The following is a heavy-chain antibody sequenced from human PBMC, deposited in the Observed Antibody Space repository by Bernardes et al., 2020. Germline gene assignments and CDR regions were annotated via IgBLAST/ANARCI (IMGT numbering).Heavy chain of an antibody. J-gene: IGHJ6*03. V-gene: IGHV1-69*13. CDR1: GGTFSSYA. CDR3: ARVGYYGSGSHTPAEDYYYYMDV. D-gene: IGHD3-10*01. CDR2: IIPIFGTA. Sequence: SMKVSCKASGGTFSSYAISWVRQAPGQGLEWMGGIIPIFGTANYAQKFQGRVTITADESTSTAYMELSSLRSEDTAVYYCARVGYYGSGSHTPAEDYYYYMDVWGKGTTVTVSS.